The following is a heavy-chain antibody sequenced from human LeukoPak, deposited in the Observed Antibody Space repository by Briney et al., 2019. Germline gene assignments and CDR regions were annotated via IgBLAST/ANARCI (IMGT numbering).Heavy chain of an antibody. CDR3: AKEIWPTVTTPGHPLFDY. CDR1: GFTFSSYA. CDR2: ISYDGSNK. J-gene: IGHJ4*02. Sequence: GGSLRLSCAASGFTFSSYAMHWVRQAPGKGLEWVAVISYDGSNKYYADSVKGRFTISRDNSKNTLCLQMNSLRAEDTAVYYCAKEIWPTVTTPGHPLFDYWGQGTLVSDYS. D-gene: IGHD4-17*01. V-gene: IGHV3-30*04.